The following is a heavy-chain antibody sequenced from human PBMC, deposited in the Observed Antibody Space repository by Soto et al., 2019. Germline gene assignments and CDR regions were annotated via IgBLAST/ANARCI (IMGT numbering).Heavy chain of an antibody. J-gene: IGHJ4*02. CDR1: GDSISNYY. D-gene: IGHD6-19*01. CDR3: ASNKQWLAFDY. V-gene: IGHV4-59*01. CDR2: FYNSGNT. Sequence: SLTCTGSGDSISNYYWTWIRQPPGKGLEWIGCFYNSGNTNYNPSLKSRVTISVDTSNNQFSLRVNSVTAADTAVYYCASNKQWLAFDYWGQGALVTVSS.